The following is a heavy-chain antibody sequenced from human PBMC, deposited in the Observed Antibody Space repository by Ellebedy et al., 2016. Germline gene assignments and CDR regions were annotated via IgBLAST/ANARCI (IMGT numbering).Heavy chain of an antibody. V-gene: IGHV4-39*07. Sequence: SETLSLTCTVSGGSIRGSSYYWGWIRQSPGKGLESIGTIYYSGSTYYHPSFRGRVTMSVDTSKNQFSLKLTSVTAADTAVYYCARNNYTSGTWGQGTLVTVSS. J-gene: IGHJ5*01. CDR3: ARNNYTSGT. CDR1: GGSIRGSSYY. CDR2: IYYSGST. D-gene: IGHD3-10*01.